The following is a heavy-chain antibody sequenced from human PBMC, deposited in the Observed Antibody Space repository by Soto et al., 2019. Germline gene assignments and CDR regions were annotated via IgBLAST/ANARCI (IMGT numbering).Heavy chain of an antibody. CDR3: AKDRYYGSGNYFDY. V-gene: IGHV3-48*01. J-gene: IGHJ4*02. CDR1: GFTFSSYS. CDR2: ISSSSSTI. Sequence: PGGSLRLSCAASGFTFSSYSMNWVRQAPGKGLEWVSYISSSSSTIYYAASVKGRFTISRDNAENSLYLQMNSLRAEDTAVYYCAKDRYYGSGNYFDYWGQGTLVTVSS. D-gene: IGHD3-10*01.